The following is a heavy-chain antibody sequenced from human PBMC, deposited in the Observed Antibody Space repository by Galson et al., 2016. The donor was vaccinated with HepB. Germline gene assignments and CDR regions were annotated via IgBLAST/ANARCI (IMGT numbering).Heavy chain of an antibody. CDR1: GFTFSNHW. CDR3: ERDRERFYYDSSCSCDY. J-gene: IGHJ4*02. V-gene: IGHV3-7*03. Sequence: SLRLSCAASGFTFSNHWMSWVRQAPGKGLEWVANIKQDGDEKNYVDSVKGRVTISSDNAKNSLYLQMNRLRAEETAVYYCERDRERFYYDSSCSCDYWGQGTLVTVSS. CDR2: IKQDGDEK. D-gene: IGHD3-22*01.